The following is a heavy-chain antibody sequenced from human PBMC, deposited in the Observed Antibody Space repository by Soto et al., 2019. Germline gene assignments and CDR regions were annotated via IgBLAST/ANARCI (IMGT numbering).Heavy chain of an antibody. CDR2: IKQDGSEK. J-gene: IGHJ4*02. D-gene: IGHD2-15*01. Sequence: GGSLRLSCAASGFTLSSYWMSWVRQAPGKGLEWVANIKQDGSEKYYVDSVKGRFTISRDNATNSLYLQMNSLRAEDTAVYYCARECSGGDCYDYWGQGTLVTVSS. CDR3: ARECSGGDCYDY. V-gene: IGHV3-7*03. CDR1: GFTLSSYW.